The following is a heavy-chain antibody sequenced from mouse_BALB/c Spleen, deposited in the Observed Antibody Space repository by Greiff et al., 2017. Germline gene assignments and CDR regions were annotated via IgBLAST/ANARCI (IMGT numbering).Heavy chain of an antibody. V-gene: IGHV2-9-2*01. Sequence: VKLMESGPGLVAPSQSLSITCTVSGFSLTSYDISWIRQPPGKGLEWLGVIWTGGGTNYNSAFMSRLSISKDNSKSQVFLKMNSLQTDDTAIYYFLRDDHDGPWFAYWGQGTLVTVSA. CDR2: IWTGGGT. CDR3: LRDDHDGPWFAY. D-gene: IGHD2-3*01. CDR1: GFSLTSYD. J-gene: IGHJ3*01.